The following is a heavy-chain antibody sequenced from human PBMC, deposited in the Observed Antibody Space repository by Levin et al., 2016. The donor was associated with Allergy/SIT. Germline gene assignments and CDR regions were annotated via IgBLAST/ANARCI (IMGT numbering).Heavy chain of an antibody. V-gene: IGHV4-4*02. D-gene: IGHD2-2*01. CDR3: ACYQTTASALSDY. CDR1: GDSIRSSDW. Sequence: GSLRLSCDVSGDSIRSSDWCNWFRQPPGWGLEWIAEIYGSGSTKYNPSLKSRVTMSVDKSGKGISLKVASVTAADTAVYYCACYQTTASALSDYWGQGTLVTVSS. CDR2: IYGSGST. J-gene: IGHJ4*02.